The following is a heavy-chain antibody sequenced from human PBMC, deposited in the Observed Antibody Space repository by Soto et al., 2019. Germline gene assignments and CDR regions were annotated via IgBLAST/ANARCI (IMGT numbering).Heavy chain of an antibody. D-gene: IGHD5-18*01. Sequence: EVQLVESGGGLVQPGGSLRLSCAASGVTVSSNYMSWVRQAPGKGLEWVSVIYSGGSTYYADSVKGRFTISRDNSKNTPYLQMNSLRGEDTAVYYCARHGYNYGGGYFDYWGQGTLVTVSS. J-gene: IGHJ4*02. CDR1: GVTVSSNY. CDR2: IYSGGST. CDR3: ARHGYNYGGGYFDY. V-gene: IGHV3-66*04.